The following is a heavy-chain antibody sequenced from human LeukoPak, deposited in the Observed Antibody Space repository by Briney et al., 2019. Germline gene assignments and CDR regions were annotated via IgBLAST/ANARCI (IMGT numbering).Heavy chain of an antibody. D-gene: IGHD4-17*01. CDR2: INPNSGGT. CDR3: ARASPPYGDDAFDI. CDR1: GYTFTGYY. J-gene: IGHJ3*02. Sequence: ASVKVSYKASGYTFTGYYMHWVRQAPGQGLEWMGWINPNSGGTNYAQKFQGWVTMTRDTSISTAYMELSRLRSDDTAVYYCARASPPYGDDAFDIWGQGTMVTVSS. V-gene: IGHV1-2*04.